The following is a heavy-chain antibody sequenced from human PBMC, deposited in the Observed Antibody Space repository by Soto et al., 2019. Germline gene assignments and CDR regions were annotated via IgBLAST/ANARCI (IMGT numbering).Heavy chain of an antibody. Sequence: VASVKVSCKASEGTFSSYAISWVRQAPGQGLEWMGGIIPIFGTANYAQKFQGRVTITADESTSTAYMELSSLRSEDTAVYYCARDYDFWSGYAQAHDANWFDPWGQGTLVTVSS. CDR2: IIPIFGTA. CDR3: ARDYDFWSGYAQAHDANWFDP. D-gene: IGHD3-3*01. J-gene: IGHJ5*02. V-gene: IGHV1-69*13. CDR1: EGTFSSYA.